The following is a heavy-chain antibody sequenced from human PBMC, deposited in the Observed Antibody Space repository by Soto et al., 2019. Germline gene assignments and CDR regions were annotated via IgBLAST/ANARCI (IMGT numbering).Heavy chain of an antibody. CDR1: GGSISNSSYQ. CDR2: VSYSGST. V-gene: IGHV4-39*01. Sequence: SETLSLTCTVSGGSISNSSYQWGWIRQPPGKGLQWIGSVSYSGSTYYNPSLKSRLTISVDTSKTQSSLRLSSVTAADTAVYYYSKIAVSGPCSVFDIWGRGTLVTVSS. CDR3: SKIAVSGPCSVFDI. J-gene: IGHJ4*02. D-gene: IGHD2-15*01.